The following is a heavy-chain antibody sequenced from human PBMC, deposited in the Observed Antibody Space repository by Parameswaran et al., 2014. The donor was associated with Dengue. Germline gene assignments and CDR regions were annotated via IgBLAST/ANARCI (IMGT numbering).Heavy chain of an antibody. V-gene: IGHV1-2*02. Sequence: WVRQAPGQGLEWMGWINPNSGGTHYTQKFQGRVTLTRDTSINTVYMELTMLKSDDTAVYYCAREGPYTPYGLDVWGPGTTVTVSS. CDR2: INPNSGGT. CDR3: AREGPYTPYGLDV. D-gene: IGHD3-16*01. J-gene: IGHJ6*02.